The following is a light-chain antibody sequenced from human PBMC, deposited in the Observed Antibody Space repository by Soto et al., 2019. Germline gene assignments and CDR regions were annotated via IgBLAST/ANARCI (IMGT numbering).Light chain of an antibody. V-gene: IGKV2-28*01. CDR3: LQSLQTPRT. J-gene: IGKJ1*01. CDR1: QSPLHTDGYNY. CDR2: LGS. Sequence: DIVMTQSPLSLPVTPGEPASISCRSSQSPLHTDGYNYLDWYLQKPGQSPQLLIYLGSNRASGVPDRVSGSGSGTDFTLPISRVEAEDVGVYYCLQSLQTPRTFGQGTKVEIK.